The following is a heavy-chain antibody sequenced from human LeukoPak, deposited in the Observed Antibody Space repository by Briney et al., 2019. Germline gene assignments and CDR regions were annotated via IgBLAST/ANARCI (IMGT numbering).Heavy chain of an antibody. CDR3: AKDQSYSSSWYDPFHFDY. D-gene: IGHD6-13*01. Sequence: GGSLRLSCAASGFTFSSYGMHWVRQAPGKGLEWVAVISYDGSNKYYADSVKGRFTISRDNSKNTLYLQMNSLRAEDTAVYYCAKDQSYSSSWYDPFHFDYWGQGTLVTVSS. V-gene: IGHV3-30*18. J-gene: IGHJ4*02. CDR2: ISYDGSNK. CDR1: GFTFSSYG.